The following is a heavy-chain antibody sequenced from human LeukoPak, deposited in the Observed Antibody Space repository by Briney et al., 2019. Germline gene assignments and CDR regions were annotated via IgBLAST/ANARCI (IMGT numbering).Heavy chain of an antibody. CDR3: ARYSIPGYDSSGYMVAFDL. Sequence: PGGSLRLSCAAPGFTFNNYWMTWVRQAPGKGLEWVANIKQDGSDKYSVDSVKGRFIISRDTAQNSRYLQMNSLRAEGTALYYFARYSIPGYDSSGYMVAFDLWGQGTMVSVSS. D-gene: IGHD3-22*01. CDR2: IKQDGSDK. CDR1: GFTFNNYW. V-gene: IGHV3-7*05. J-gene: IGHJ3*01.